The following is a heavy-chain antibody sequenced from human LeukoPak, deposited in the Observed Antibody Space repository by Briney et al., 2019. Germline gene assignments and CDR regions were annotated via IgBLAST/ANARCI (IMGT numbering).Heavy chain of an antibody. CDR3: ASLKFAAPDAFDI. J-gene: IGHJ3*02. CDR1: GFTFSNYG. Sequence: PGGSLRLSCAASGFTFSNYGMHWVRQAPGKGLEWVAFIRYDGTNKYYADSVKGRFTISRDNSKNTLYLQMNSLRAEDTAVYYCASLKFAAPDAFDIWGQGTMVTVSS. D-gene: IGHD2-15*01. CDR2: IRYDGTNK. V-gene: IGHV3-30*02.